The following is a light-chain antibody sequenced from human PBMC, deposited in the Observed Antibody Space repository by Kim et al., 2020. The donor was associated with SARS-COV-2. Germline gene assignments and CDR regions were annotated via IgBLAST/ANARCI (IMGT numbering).Light chain of an antibody. V-gene: IGLV2-8*01. CDR3: SSYTGRYNLV. J-gene: IGLJ2*01. CDR1: SRGGVAYDY. CDR2: EIN. Sequence: QPSTTCCTDISRGGVAYDYDSWYQQHPSKAPNLIIYEINRRPSGVPWRFSCSKSGNTASLNVSGLQARDEADYYCSSYTGRYNLVFRGGTQLTGL.